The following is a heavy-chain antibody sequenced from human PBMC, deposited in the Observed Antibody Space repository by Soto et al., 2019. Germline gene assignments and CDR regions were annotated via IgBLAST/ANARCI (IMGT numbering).Heavy chain of an antibody. CDR1: GFTFSSYS. V-gene: IGHV3-21*01. J-gene: IGHJ4*02. CDR3: VPRRTYF. CDR2: IGSSSTYI. D-gene: IGHD1-7*01. Sequence: GGYLRISCAASGFTFSSYSMHWVRQAPGKGLEWVSSIGSSSTYISYADSVKGRFTISRDNAQNSLSLQMNSLRAEDTAVYYCVPRRTYFWCQGTLVTGS.